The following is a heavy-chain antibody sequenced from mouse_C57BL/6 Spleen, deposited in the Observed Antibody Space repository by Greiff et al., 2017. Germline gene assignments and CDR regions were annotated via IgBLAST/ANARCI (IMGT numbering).Heavy chain of an antibody. J-gene: IGHJ1*03. CDR3: ASLYYGNPYWYFDV. Sequence: EVQRVESGPGLVKPSQSLSLTCSVTGYSITSGYYWNWIRQFPGNKLEWMGYISYDGSNNYNPSLKNRISITRDTSKNQFFLKLNSVTTEDTATYYCASLYYGNPYWYFDVWGTGTTVTVSS. V-gene: IGHV3-6*01. CDR1: GYSITSGYY. D-gene: IGHD2-1*01. CDR2: ISYDGSN.